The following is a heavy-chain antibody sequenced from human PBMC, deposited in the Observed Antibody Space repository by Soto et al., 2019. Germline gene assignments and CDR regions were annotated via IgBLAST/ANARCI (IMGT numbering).Heavy chain of an antibody. Sequence: SVKVSWKVSGYTLTELSMHWGRQTPGKGLEWMGGFDPEDGETIYAQKFQGRVTMTEDTSTDTAYMELSSLRSEDTAVYYCARDPIWGSSGKEDALDIWGQGTMVSV. V-gene: IGHV1-24*01. CDR1: GYTLTELS. D-gene: IGHD3-22*01. CDR3: ARDPIWGSSGKEDALDI. J-gene: IGHJ3*02. CDR2: FDPEDGET.